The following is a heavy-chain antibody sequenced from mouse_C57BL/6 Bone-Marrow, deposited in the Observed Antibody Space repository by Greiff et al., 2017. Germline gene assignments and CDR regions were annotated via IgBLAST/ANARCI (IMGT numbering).Heavy chain of an antibody. V-gene: IGHV1-9*01. CDR1: GYTFTGYW. CDR2: IFPGSGST. J-gene: IGHJ1*03. CDR3: AREYYGSRYPHWYFDV. D-gene: IGHD1-1*01. Sequence: QVHLQQSGAELMKPGASVKLSCKASGYTFTGYWIEWVKQRPGHGLEWIGEIFPGSGSTNYNEKFKGKATFTADPSSNTAYMQLRRLTPEVSAIDYWAREYYGSRYPHWYFDVWGTGTTVTVSS.